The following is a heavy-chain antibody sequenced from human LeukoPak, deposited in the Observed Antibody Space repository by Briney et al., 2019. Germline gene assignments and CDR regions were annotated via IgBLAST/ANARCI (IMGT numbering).Heavy chain of an antibody. CDR3: ARDPRRTRGYSYGGFDY. Sequence: SETLSLTCTVSGGSISSYHWSWVRQPPGKGLEWIGYIYYSGSTNYNPSLKSRVTISVDTSKNQFSLKLSSVTAADTAVYYCARDPRRTRGYSYGGFDYWGQGTLVTVSS. J-gene: IGHJ4*02. D-gene: IGHD5-18*01. CDR2: IYYSGST. CDR1: GGSISSYH. V-gene: IGHV4-59*12.